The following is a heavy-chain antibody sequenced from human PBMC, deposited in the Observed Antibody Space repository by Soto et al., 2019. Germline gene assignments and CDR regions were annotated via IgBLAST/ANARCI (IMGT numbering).Heavy chain of an antibody. CDR3: AKGGYSYGLGPGAFDI. D-gene: IGHD5-18*01. Sequence: PGGSLRLSCAASGFTFSSYAMSWVRQAPGKGLEWVSAISGSGGSTYYADSVKGRFTISRDNSKNTLYLQMNSLRAEDTAVYYCAKGGYSYGLGPGAFDIRGQGTMVTVSS. J-gene: IGHJ3*02. CDR1: GFTFSSYA. V-gene: IGHV3-23*01. CDR2: ISGSGGST.